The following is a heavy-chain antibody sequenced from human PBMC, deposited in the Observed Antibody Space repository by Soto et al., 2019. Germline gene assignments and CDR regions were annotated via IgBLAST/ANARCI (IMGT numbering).Heavy chain of an antibody. CDR2: ISSSSSYI. J-gene: IGHJ3*02. D-gene: IGHD1-26*01. Sequence: EVQLVESGGGLVKPGGSLRLSCAASGFTFSSYSRNWVRQAPGKGLGWVSSISSSSSYIYYADSVKGRFTISRDNAKNSLYLQMNSLRAEDTAVYYCARDPYSGSYLGAFDIWGQGTMVTVSS. V-gene: IGHV3-21*01. CDR1: GFTFSSYS. CDR3: ARDPYSGSYLGAFDI.